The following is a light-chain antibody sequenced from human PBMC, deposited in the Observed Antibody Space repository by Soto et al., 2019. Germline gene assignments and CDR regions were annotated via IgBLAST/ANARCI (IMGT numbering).Light chain of an antibody. J-gene: IGKJ4*01. CDR1: QDISNY. CDR3: QQFDNLPLT. V-gene: IGKV1-33*01. Sequence: DIQMTQSPSSLSASVGDRVTITCQASQDISNYLNWYKQKPGKAPKILIYDASVLEAGVPSRFSGGGSGTHFTLIISSLQAEDVATYYCQQFDNLPLTFGGGTKVEIK. CDR2: DAS.